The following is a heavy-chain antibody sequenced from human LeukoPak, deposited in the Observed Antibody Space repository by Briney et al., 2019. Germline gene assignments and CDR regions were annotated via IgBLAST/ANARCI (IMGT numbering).Heavy chain of an antibody. V-gene: IGHV3-21*01. CDR1: GFTFSSYW. CDR2: ISSSSYI. CDR3: ARDSPIPTTGMDV. D-gene: IGHD1-14*01. J-gene: IGHJ6*04. Sequence: GGSLRLSCAASGFTFSSYWMSWVRQAPGKGLEWVSSISSSSYIYYADSVKGRFTISRDNAKNSLYLQMNSLRAEDTAVYYCARDSPIPTTGMDVWGKGTTVTVSS.